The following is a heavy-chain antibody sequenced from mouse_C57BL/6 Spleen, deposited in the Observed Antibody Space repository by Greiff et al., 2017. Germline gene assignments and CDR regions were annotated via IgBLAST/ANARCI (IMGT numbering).Heavy chain of an antibody. Sequence: VQLQQPGAELVRPGSSVKLSCKASGYTFTSYWMHWVKQRPIQGLEWIGNIDPSDSETHYNQKFKDKATLTVDKSSSTAYMQLSSLTSEDSAVYYCALSYYGSSYRFDYWGQGTTLTVSS. CDR3: ALSYYGSSYRFDY. CDR1: GYTFTSYW. J-gene: IGHJ2*01. V-gene: IGHV1-52*01. D-gene: IGHD1-1*01. CDR2: IDPSDSET.